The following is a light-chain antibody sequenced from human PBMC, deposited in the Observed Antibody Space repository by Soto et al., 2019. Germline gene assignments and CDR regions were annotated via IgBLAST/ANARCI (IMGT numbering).Light chain of an antibody. V-gene: IGLV2-11*01. J-gene: IGLJ1*01. CDR2: DVS. Sequence: QSALTQPRSVSGSPGQSVTISCTGTSSDVGGYNYVSWYQQHPDKAPKVMIYDVSKRPSGVPDRFSGSKSGNTASLTISGLQAEDEADYYCCSYAGSHTYVFGSGTKLTVL. CDR3: CSYAGSHTYV. CDR1: SSDVGGYNY.